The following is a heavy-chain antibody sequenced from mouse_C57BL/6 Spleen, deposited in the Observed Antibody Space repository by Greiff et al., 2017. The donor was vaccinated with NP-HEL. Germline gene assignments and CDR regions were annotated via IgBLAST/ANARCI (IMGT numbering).Heavy chain of an antibody. Sequence: QVQLQQPGAELVRPGSSVKLSCKASGYTFTSYWMHWVKQRPIQGLEWIGNIDPSDSETHYNQKFKDKATLTVDKSSSTAYMQLSSLTSEDSAVYYCARTGYGYNVLYYAMDYWGQGTSVTVSS. CDR3: ARTGYGYNVLYYAMDY. J-gene: IGHJ4*01. D-gene: IGHD2-2*01. CDR1: GYTFTSYW. CDR2: IDPSDSET. V-gene: IGHV1-52*01.